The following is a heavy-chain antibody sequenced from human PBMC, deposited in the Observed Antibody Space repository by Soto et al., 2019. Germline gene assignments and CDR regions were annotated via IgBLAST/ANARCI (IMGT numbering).Heavy chain of an antibody. CDR3: ARDRGFTYYDFWSGSGRDASDI. D-gene: IGHD3-3*01. CDR1: GFTFSSYS. CDR2: ISSSSSTI. V-gene: IGHV3-48*02. Sequence: GVSLRLSWVASGFTFSSYSMNWVRQAPGKGLEWVSYISSSSSTIYYADSVKGRFTISRDNAKNSLYLQMNSLRDEDTAVYYCARDRGFTYYDFWSGSGRDASDIRGKGTMVTDSS. J-gene: IGHJ3*02.